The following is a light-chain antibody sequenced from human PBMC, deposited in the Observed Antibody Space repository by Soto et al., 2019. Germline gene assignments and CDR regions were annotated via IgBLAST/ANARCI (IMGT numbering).Light chain of an antibody. CDR3: SSYAGSNNLV. CDR1: SSDVGGYNY. Sequence: CALTQPPSATGAPGQSVTISCTGTSSDVGGYNYVSWYQQHPGKAPKLMIYEVSKRPSGVPDRFSGSKSGNTASLTVSGLQAEDEADYYCSSYAGSNNLVFGTGTKVTVL. J-gene: IGLJ1*01. CDR2: EVS. V-gene: IGLV2-8*01.